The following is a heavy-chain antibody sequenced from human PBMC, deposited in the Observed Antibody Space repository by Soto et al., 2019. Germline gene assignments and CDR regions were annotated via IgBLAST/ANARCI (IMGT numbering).Heavy chain of an antibody. Sequence: EVQLVESGGGLVQPGGSLRLSCAASGFTFSSYSMNWVRQAPGKGLEWVSYISSSSTIYYADSVRGRFTISRDNAKNSLYLQMNSLRDEDTAVYYCARDGIEDIVATSRFANYYYGMDVWGQGTTVTVSS. CDR2: ISSSSTI. CDR3: ARDGIEDIVATSRFANYYYGMDV. V-gene: IGHV3-48*02. J-gene: IGHJ6*02. CDR1: GFTFSSYS. D-gene: IGHD5-12*01.